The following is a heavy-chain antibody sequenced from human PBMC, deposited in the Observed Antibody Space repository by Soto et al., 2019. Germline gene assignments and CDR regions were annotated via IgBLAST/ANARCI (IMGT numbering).Heavy chain of an antibody. V-gene: IGHV3-11*01. CDR2: ISISGGTI. J-gene: IGHJ4*02. Sequence: PGGSLRLSCAASGFTFSDYYMSWIRQAPGKGLEWLSYISISGGTIYYADSVKGRFSISRDNAKNSLYLQLSSLRAEDTAVYFCARERVRVFDSWGQGTLVTVSS. CDR1: GFTFSDYY. CDR3: ARERVRVFDS.